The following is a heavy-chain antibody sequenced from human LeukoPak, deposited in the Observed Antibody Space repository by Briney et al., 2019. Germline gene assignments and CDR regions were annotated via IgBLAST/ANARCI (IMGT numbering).Heavy chain of an antibody. V-gene: IGHV4-4*07. CDR2: IYTSGST. Sequence: KPSETLSLTCAVYGGSFSGYYWSWIRQPAGKGLEWIGRIYTSGSTNYNPSLESRVTMSVDTSKNQFSLKLSSVTAADTAVYYCARDWDSSGWYDYWGQGTLVTVSS. CDR3: ARDWDSSGWYDY. CDR1: GGSFSGYY. D-gene: IGHD6-19*01. J-gene: IGHJ4*02.